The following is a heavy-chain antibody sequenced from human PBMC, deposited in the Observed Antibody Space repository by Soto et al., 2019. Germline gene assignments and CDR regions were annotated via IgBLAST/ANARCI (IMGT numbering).Heavy chain of an antibody. Sequence: SETLSLTCTVSGGSISSYYWSWIRQPPGKGLEWIGYIYYSGSTNYNPSLKSRVTISVDTSKNQFSLKLSSVTAADTAVYYCARPRDDNLFDPWGQGTLVTVSS. V-gene: IGHV4-59*08. CDR3: ARPRDDNLFDP. J-gene: IGHJ5*02. CDR2: IYYSGST. CDR1: GGSISSYY.